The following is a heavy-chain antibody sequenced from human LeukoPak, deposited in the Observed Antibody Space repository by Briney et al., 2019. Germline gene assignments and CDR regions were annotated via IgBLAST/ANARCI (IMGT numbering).Heavy chain of an antibody. V-gene: IGHV3-23*01. CDR2: ISGSGGST. CDR3: AGVLYSGSYYDY. Sequence: PGGSLRLSCVVSGFTFGNYAMNWVRRAPGKGLEWVSAISGSGGSTYYADSVKGRFTISRDNSKNTLYLQMNSLRAEDTAVYYCAGVLYSGSYYDYWGQGTLVTVSS. CDR1: GFTFGNYA. D-gene: IGHD1-26*01. J-gene: IGHJ4*02.